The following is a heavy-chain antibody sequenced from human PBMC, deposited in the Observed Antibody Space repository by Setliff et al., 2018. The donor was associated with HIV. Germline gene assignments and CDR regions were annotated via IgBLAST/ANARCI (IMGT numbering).Heavy chain of an antibody. D-gene: IGHD6-13*01. CDR1: GYTFTSFG. CDR3: ARDLRTIVWYTSSWYEDWFDP. Sequence: AASVKVSCKASGYTFTSFGINWVRQAPGQGLEWMGWISTYNGNTNYAPKFQGRVTMTTDTSTSTAYMELRSLRSDDTAVYYCARDLRTIVWYTSSWYEDWFDPWGQGTLVTVS. J-gene: IGHJ5*02. CDR2: ISTYNGNT. V-gene: IGHV1-18*01.